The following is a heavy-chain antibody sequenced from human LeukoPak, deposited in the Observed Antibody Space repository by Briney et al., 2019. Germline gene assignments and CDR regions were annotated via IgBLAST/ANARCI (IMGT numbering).Heavy chain of an antibody. V-gene: IGHV4-59*01. D-gene: IGHD6-6*01. CDR2: IQYSGST. CDR3: ARSIYTTSSHPYFFDY. Sequence: SETLSLTCTVSDGSISSYYWSRIRQPPGKGLEWMGYIQYSGSTNYNPSLKSRVTISVDTSKNQFSLKLTSVTAADTAVYYCARSIYTTSSHPYFFDYWGQGTLVTVSS. J-gene: IGHJ4*02. CDR1: DGSISSYY.